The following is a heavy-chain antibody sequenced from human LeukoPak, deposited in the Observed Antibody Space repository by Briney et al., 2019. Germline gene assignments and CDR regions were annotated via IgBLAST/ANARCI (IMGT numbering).Heavy chain of an antibody. CDR2: ISYDGSNK. CDR3: ARARTTGTLGYYYYYMDV. J-gene: IGHJ6*03. Sequence: GGSLRLSCAASGFTFSSYGMHWVRQAPGKGLEGVAVISYDGSNKYYADSVKGRFTISRDNSKNTLYLQMNSLRAEDTAVYYCARARTTGTLGYYYYYMDVWGKGTTVTVSS. V-gene: IGHV3-30*03. CDR1: GFTFSSYG. D-gene: IGHD1-1*01.